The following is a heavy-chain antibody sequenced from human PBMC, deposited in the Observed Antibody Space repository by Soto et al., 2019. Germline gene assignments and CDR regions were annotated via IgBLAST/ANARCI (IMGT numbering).Heavy chain of an antibody. CDR3: ARQRTYFDSHHY. CDR1: GYSFTKSW. J-gene: IGHJ4*02. Sequence: GGSLKISCKGSGYSFTKSWIGWVRQMPGKGLEWMGIINPGDSNIRYSPSFQGQVTLSANKSTNTAYLQWSSLKASDTAMYYCARQRTYFDSHHYWGKGALVTVSS. V-gene: IGHV5-51*01. CDR2: INPGDSNI. D-gene: IGHD3-22*01.